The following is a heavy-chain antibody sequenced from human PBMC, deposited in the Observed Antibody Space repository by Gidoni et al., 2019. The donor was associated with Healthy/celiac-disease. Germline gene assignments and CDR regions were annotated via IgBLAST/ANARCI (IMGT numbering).Heavy chain of an antibody. CDR2: IYHSGST. D-gene: IGHD3-9*01. J-gene: IGHJ6*02. CDR3: ASRYYDILTGYSTYYYYYGMDV. CDR1: GGSISSSNW. V-gene: IGHV4-4*02. Sequence: QVQLQESGPGLVKPSGTLSLTCAVSGGSISSSNWWSWVRQPPGKGLEWIGEIYHSGSTNYNPSLKSRVTISVDKSKNQFSLKLSSVTAADTAVYYCASRYYDILTGYSTYYYYYGMDVWGQGTTVTVSS.